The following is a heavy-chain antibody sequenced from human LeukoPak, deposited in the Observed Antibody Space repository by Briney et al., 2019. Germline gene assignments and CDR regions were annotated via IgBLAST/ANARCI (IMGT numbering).Heavy chain of an antibody. Sequence: GGSLRLSCAASGFTFSSYGMHWVRQAPGKGLEWVAVISYDGSNKYYADSVKRRFTISRDNSKNTLYLQMNSLRAEDTAVYYCAATHGGHFDYWGQGTLVTVSS. J-gene: IGHJ4*02. CDR1: GFTFSSYG. V-gene: IGHV3-30*03. CDR2: ISYDGSNK. D-gene: IGHD2-8*01. CDR3: AATHGGHFDY.